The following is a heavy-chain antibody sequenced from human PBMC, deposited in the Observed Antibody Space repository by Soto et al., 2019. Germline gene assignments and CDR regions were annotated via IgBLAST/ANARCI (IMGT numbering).Heavy chain of an antibody. CDR2: ISGSGGST. V-gene: IGHV3-23*01. J-gene: IGHJ4*02. CDR3: AKAPHYYDSSGHDY. CDR1: GFTFTSYA. Sequence: GGSLRLSYAASGFTFTSYAMSWVRQAPGKGLEWVSAISGSGGSTYYADSVKGRFTISRDNSKNTLYLQMNSLRAEDTAVYYSAKAPHYYDSSGHDYWGQGTLVTVSS. D-gene: IGHD3-22*01.